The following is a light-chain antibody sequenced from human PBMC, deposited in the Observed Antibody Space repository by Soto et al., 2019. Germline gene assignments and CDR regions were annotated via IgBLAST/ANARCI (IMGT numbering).Light chain of an antibody. CDR3: QQYYSTPFT. J-gene: IGKJ3*01. CDR2: WAS. CDR1: QSVLYSTNNKNY. Sequence: DIVMTQSPDSLAVSLGERATVNCKTSQSVLYSTNNKNYLAWYQQKPGQPPKLLIYWASTRESGVTDRFSGSGSGTDFTLTISSLQAEDVAAYYCQQYYSTPFTFGPGTKVDIK. V-gene: IGKV4-1*01.